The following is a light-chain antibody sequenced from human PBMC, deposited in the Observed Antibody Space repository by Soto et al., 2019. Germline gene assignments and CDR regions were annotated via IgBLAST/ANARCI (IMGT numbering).Light chain of an antibody. V-gene: IGKV3-15*01. CDR2: DVS. J-gene: IGKJ1*01. CDR3: QQYYHWRT. Sequence: EIVMTQSPAILSVSPGERGTLSCRASQDIGTELAWYQQKPGQAPSLLMYDVSTRASAAPARFSGSGSGSEFTLTISSLQSEDFAIYFCQQYYHWRTFGQGTKVDIK. CDR1: QDIGTE.